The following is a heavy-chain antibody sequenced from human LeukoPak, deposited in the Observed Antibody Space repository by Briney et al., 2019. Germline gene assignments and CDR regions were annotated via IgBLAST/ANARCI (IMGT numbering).Heavy chain of an antibody. J-gene: IGHJ4*02. CDR1: GFPFISTS. CDR3: AKLTTS. CDR2: HVGGGDGP. Sequence: GGSLLLSCAASGFPFISTSMSGARQAPGKGLEWVAVHVGGGDGPYYADSVKGRFTIYRENYNHTLYLQMQSLRAEDTAVYYCAKLTTSWGQGTLVTVSS. V-gene: IGHV3-23*01. D-gene: IGHD4-11*01.